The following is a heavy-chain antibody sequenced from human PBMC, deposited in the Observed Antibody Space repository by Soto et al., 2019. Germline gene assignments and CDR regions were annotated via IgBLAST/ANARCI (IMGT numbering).Heavy chain of an antibody. CDR2: INHSGST. J-gene: IGHJ6*02. Sequence: QVQXQQWXAGLLKPSETLSLTCAVYGXXXXXXXXXXXXQXPGKGXEWIGEINHSGSTNYNPSLKSRVTISVDTSKNQFSLKLSSVTAADTAVXYCAXGXGXLRXGXXXXGXMDVWGQGTTVTVSS. V-gene: IGHV4-34*01. CDR1: GXXXXXXX. CDR3: AXGXGXLRXGXXXXGXMDV. D-gene: IGHD3-16*01.